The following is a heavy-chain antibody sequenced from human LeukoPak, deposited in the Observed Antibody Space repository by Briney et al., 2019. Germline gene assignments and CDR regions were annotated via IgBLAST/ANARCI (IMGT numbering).Heavy chain of an antibody. CDR3: ARAPIVGAAFDY. CDR1: GGSISSGDYY. CDR2: IYYSGST. J-gene: IGHJ4*02. Sequence: PSQTLSLTCTVSGGSISSGDYYWSWIRQPPGKGLEWIGYIYYSGSTYYNPSLKSRVTISVDTSKNQFSLKLSSVTAADTAVYYCARAPIVGAAFDYWGQGTLVIVSS. D-gene: IGHD1-26*01. V-gene: IGHV4-30-4*08.